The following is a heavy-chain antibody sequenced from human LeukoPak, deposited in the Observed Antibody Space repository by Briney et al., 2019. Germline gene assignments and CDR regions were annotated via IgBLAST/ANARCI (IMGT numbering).Heavy chain of an antibody. V-gene: IGHV3-53*01. CDR3: ARVGDHYHWNLDL. CDR1: GFSVGSNY. J-gene: IGHJ2*01. CDR2: LYSGSTT. Sequence: GGSLTLSCAASGFSVGSNYMNWVRQAPGKGLEWVSILYSGSTTYYTDSVKGRFTISRDNSRNTLYLHMTNLRVEDTAVYFCARVGDHYHWNLDLWGRGSLLTVSS. D-gene: IGHD3-10*01.